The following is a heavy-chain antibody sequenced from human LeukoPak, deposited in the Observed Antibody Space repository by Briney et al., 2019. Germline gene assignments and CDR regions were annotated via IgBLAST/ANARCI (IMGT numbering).Heavy chain of an antibody. Sequence: PGGSLRLSCAASGFTFSSYAMSWDRQAPGKGLEWVSAISASGVTTYYADSVKGRFTISRDNSKNTLYLQMNNLRAEDTAVYYCAKDRWARGDQVATADSVHYWGQGTLVTVSS. CDR3: AKDRWARGDQVATADSVHY. CDR2: ISASGVTT. V-gene: IGHV3-23*01. CDR1: GFTFSSYA. J-gene: IGHJ4*02. D-gene: IGHD5-12*01.